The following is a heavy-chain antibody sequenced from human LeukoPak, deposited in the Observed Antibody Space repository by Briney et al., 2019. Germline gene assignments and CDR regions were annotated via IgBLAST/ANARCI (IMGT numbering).Heavy chain of an antibody. CDR2: INHSGST. V-gene: IGHV4-34*01. CDR1: GGSFSGYY. Sequence: NPSETLSLTCAVYGGSFSGYYWSWIRQPPGKGLEWIGEINHSGSTNYNPSLKSRVTISVDTSKNQFSLKLSSVTAVDTAVYYCARLSSSSAYWGQGTLVTVSS. D-gene: IGHD6-6*01. J-gene: IGHJ4*02. CDR3: ARLSSSSAY.